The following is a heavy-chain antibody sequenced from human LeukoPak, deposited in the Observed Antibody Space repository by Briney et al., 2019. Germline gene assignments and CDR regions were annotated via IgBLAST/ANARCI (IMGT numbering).Heavy chain of an antibody. J-gene: IGHJ5*02. D-gene: IGHD3-16*01. CDR3: ARLGDSSP. V-gene: IGHV3-30*04. CDR2: MSYDGSNK. CDR1: GFTFSNYA. Sequence: GGSLRLSCAASGFTFSNYAMHWVRQAPGKGLEWVAVMSYDGSNKYYTDSVKGRFTISRDNSKNTLYLQMNSLRAGDTAVYYCARLGDSSPWGQGTLVTVSS.